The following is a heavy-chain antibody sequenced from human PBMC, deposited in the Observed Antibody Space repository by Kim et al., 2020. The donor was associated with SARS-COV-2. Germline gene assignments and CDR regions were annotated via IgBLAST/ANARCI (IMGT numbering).Heavy chain of an antibody. V-gene: IGHV3-20*03. CDR2: IKKKGDNT. CDR1: GSTFDDYG. D-gene: IGHD6-19*01. CDR3: ARGYISGPFDS. Sequence: GGSLRLSFAASGSTFDDYGMSWVRQAPGKGLEWVSGIKKKGDNTGYADSVKGRFTISRDNAKNSLYLQMNSLRAEDTALYYCARGYISGPFDSWGHGTLVTVSS. J-gene: IGHJ4*01.